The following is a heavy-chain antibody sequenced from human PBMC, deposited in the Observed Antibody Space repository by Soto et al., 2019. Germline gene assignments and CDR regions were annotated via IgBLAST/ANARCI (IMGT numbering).Heavy chain of an antibody. V-gene: IGHV3-30*18. CDR3: AKAYYYDSSAPGDY. J-gene: IGHJ4*02. CDR1: GFTFSSYG. CDR2: ISYDGSNK. D-gene: IGHD3-22*01. Sequence: PGGSLRLSCAASGFTFSSYGMHWVRQAPGKGLEWVAVISYDGSNKYYADSVKGRFTISRDNSKNTLYLQMNSLRAEDTAVYYCAKAYYYDSSAPGDYWGQGTLVTVSS.